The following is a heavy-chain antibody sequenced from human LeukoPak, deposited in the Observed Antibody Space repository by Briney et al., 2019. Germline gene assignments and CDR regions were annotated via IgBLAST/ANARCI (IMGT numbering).Heavy chain of an antibody. V-gene: IGHV1-46*01. J-gene: IGHJ4*02. CDR3: ARDGRDCSSTSCLALNY. CDR1: GYTFTSYY. CDR2: INPSGGST. D-gene: IGHD2-2*01. Sequence: GASVKVSCKASGYTFTSYYMHWVRQAPGQGLEWMGIINPSGGSTSYAQKFQGGVTMTRDTSTSTVYMELSSLRSEDTAVYYCARDGRDCSSTSCLALNYWGQGTLVTVSS.